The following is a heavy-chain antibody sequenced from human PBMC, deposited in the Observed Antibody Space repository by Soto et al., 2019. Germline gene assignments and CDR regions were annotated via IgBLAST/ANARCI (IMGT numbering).Heavy chain of an antibody. Sequence: GESLKISCTGFGYTFTTFWISWVRQTPGKGLEWMGRIDPRDSYTNYSPSFQGRFSISVDKSISTAYLQWSSLEASDTAIYYCSRLYCTSEPCDSWYDPWGRGPLVTVAS. V-gene: IGHV5-10-1*01. CDR3: SRLYCTSEPCDSWYDP. CDR1: GYTFTTFW. J-gene: IGHJ5*02. D-gene: IGHD2-8*01. CDR2: IDPRDSYT.